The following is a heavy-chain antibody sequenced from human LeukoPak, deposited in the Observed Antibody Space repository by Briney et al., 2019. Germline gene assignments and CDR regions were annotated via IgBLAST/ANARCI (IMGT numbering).Heavy chain of an antibody. CDR3: AGGFGGLDY. CDR2: IYYSGST. D-gene: IGHD3-10*01. V-gene: IGHV4-38-2*01. J-gene: IGHJ4*02. Sequence: SETLSLTCAVSGYSISSGYYWGWIRQPPGKGLEWIGSIYYSGSTYYNPSLNSRVTISVDTSKNQFSLKLSSVTAADTAVYYCAGGFGGLDYWGQGTLVTVSS. CDR1: GYSISSGYY.